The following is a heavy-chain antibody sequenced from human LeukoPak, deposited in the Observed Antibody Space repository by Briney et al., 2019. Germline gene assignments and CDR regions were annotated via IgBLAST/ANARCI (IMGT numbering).Heavy chain of an antibody. Sequence: GGSLRLSCAASGFTFSTYWMHWVRQAPGNGLVWVSRTKSDGSTNYADSVKGRFTISRDNAKNTLSLQMNSLRAEDTGVYYCARAPSEIGGYYPEYFRHWGQGTLVTVSS. D-gene: IGHD3-22*01. J-gene: IGHJ1*01. CDR1: GFTFSTYW. CDR2: TKSDGST. V-gene: IGHV3-74*01. CDR3: ARAPSEIGGYYPEYFRH.